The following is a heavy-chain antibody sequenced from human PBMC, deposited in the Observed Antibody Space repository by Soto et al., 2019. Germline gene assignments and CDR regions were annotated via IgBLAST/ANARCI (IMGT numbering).Heavy chain of an antibody. J-gene: IGHJ6*02. D-gene: IGHD2-21*02. CDR1: GFTFSSYG. CDR3: ARDTRYCGGDCYASYYYYGMDV. V-gene: IGHV3-30*03. Sequence: QVQLVESGGGVVQPGRSLRLSCAASGFTFSSYGMHWVRQAPGKGLEWVAVISYDGSNKYYADSVKGRFTITRDNSKNTLYLQMNSLRAEDTAVYYCARDTRYCGGDCYASYYYYGMDVWGQGTTVTVSS. CDR2: ISYDGSNK.